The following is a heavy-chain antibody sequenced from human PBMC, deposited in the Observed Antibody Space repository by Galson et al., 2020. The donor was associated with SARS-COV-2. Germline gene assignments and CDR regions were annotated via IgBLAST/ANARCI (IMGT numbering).Heavy chain of an antibody. D-gene: IGHD5-18*01. V-gene: IGHV3-66*01. CDR3: ARESSYGFYPYFDY. J-gene: IGHJ4*02. CDR2: IYSGGST. CDR1: GFTVSSNY. Sequence: QAGGSLRLSCAASGFTVSSNYMSWVRQAPGKGLEWVSVIYSGGSTYYADSVKGRFTISRDNSKNTLYLQMNSLRAEDTAVYYCARESSYGFYPYFDYWGQGTLVTVSS.